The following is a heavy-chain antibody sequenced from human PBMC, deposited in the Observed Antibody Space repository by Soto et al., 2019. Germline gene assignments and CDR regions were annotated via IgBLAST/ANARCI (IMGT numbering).Heavy chain of an antibody. Sequence: GGSLRLSCAASGFTFSNCAMNWVRQAPGKGLEWVAVISESGGRTYYADSVKGRFTISRDNSKNTLSLQMNSLRVEDTAVYYCAKEGIGVRSFDYWGQGTLVTVSS. J-gene: IGHJ4*02. V-gene: IGHV3-23*01. CDR2: ISESGGRT. D-gene: IGHD2-2*01. CDR3: AKEGIGVRSFDY. CDR1: GFTFSNCA.